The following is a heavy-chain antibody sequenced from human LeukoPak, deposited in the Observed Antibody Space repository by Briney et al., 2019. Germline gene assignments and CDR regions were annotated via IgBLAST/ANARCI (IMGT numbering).Heavy chain of an antibody. Sequence: SGPTLVKPTQTLTLTCTFSGSSLSSSGVGVGWIRQPPGKALEWLALIYWDDDKRYSPSLTSRLTITKDTSKNQVVLTMTNMDPVDTATYYCAHRSDYGDWVWFDPWGQGTLVTVSS. V-gene: IGHV2-5*02. CDR3: AHRSDYGDWVWFDP. J-gene: IGHJ5*02. CDR1: GSSLSSSGVG. D-gene: IGHD4-17*01. CDR2: IYWDDDK.